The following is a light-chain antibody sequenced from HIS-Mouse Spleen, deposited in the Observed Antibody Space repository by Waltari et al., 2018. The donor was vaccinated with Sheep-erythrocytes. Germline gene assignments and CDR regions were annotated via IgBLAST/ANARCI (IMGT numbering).Light chain of an antibody. J-gene: IGLJ1*01. CDR3: CSYAGSYNHV. V-gene: IGLV2-11*01. Sequence: QSALTQPRSVSGSPGQSVTISCTGTSSDVGGYNYVSWYQQHPGKAPKLMIYDVSKRPSGVPDRFSSSKSGNTASLTISELQADDEADYYCCSYAGSYNHVFATGTKVTVL. CDR2: DVS. CDR1: SSDVGGYNY.